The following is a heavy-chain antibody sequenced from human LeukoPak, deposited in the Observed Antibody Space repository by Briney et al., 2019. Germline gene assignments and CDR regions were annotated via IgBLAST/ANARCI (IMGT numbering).Heavy chain of an antibody. D-gene: IGHD4-23*01. J-gene: IGHJ4*02. CDR3: ARGDGGSLVDS. CDR1: GGSISNYY. Sequence: PSETLSPTCTVSGGSISNYYWSCIRQPPGKGLEWIGYIYYSGSTNYNPSLKSRVTISVDPSKNQSSMKLSSVTAAEPGVYYCARGDGGSLVDSWGPGTLVPVSS. V-gene: IGHV4-59*01. CDR2: IYYSGST.